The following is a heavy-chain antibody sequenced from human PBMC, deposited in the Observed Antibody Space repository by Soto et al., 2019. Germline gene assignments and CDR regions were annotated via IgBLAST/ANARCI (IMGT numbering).Heavy chain of an antibody. Sequence: GGSLRLSCAASGFTFSSYAMTWVRQAPGKGLEWVSVISGSGGSTYFADSVKGRFTISRDNSKNTLYLQMSSLRAEDTAVYYCARRGPGTYLDNWGQGTLVNVSS. CDR1: GFTFSSYA. CDR3: ARRGPGTYLDN. V-gene: IGHV3-23*01. J-gene: IGHJ4*02. CDR2: ISGSGGST. D-gene: IGHD6-13*01.